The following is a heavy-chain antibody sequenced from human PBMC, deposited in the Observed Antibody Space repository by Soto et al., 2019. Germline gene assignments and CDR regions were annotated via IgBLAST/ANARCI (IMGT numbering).Heavy chain of an antibody. V-gene: IGHV4-39*01. D-gene: IGHD2-15*01. CDR2: IIYSGST. J-gene: IGHJ6*02. CDR1: GDSISTTTYY. CDR3: ARGRRWPGHYYSGMDV. Sequence: PSETLSLTCTVSGDSISTTTYYWAWIRQPRGKGLEWVGSIIYSGSTYDNPSLQSRVTRSVDTSRNQVSLRLSSVTASDTALYYCARGRRWPGHYYSGMDVWGQGTTVTVSS.